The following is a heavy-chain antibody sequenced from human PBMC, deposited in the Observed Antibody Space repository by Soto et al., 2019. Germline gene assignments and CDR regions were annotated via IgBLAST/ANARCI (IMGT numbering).Heavy chain of an antibody. V-gene: IGHV1-8*01. J-gene: IGHJ4*02. CDR2: MNPNSGNT. Sequence: QVQLVQSGAEVKKPGASVKVSCKASGYTFTSYDINWVRQATGQGVEWMGWMNPNSGNTGYAQKCQGRVPMPRKASIRTAYMELSSLRSEDAAVYYCARERAVAGFEYWGQGTLVTVSS. CDR1: GYTFTSYD. CDR3: ARERAVAGFEY. D-gene: IGHD6-19*01.